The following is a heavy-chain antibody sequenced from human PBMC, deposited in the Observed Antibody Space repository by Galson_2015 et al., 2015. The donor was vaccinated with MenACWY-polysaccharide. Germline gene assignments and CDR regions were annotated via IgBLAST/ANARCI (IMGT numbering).Heavy chain of an antibody. V-gene: IGHV3-48*01. J-gene: IGHJ4*02. CDR3: ARGGYDTSGWLDY. CDR2: IRSTSSTI. D-gene: IGHD3-22*01. CDR1: GFTFGAYS. Sequence: SLRLSCAASGFTFGAYSMNWVRQAPGKGLEWLSYIRSTSSTIEYASSVKGRFTTSRDNARNSLYLQLNSLRVEDTAVYYCARGGYDTSGWLDYWGQGALVTVSS.